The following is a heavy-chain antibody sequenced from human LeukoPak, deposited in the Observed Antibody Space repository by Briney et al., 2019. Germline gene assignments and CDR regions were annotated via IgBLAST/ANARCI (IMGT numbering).Heavy chain of an antibody. CDR1: GGSISSYY. D-gene: IGHD3-10*01. CDR3: ARELPRPNWFDP. J-gene: IGHJ5*02. Sequence: SETESLTCTVSGGSISSYYWSWIRQPPGKGLEWIGYIYYSGSTNYNPSLKSRVTISVDTSKNQFSLKLSSVTAADTAVYYCARELPRPNWFDPWGQGTMVTVSS. V-gene: IGHV4-59*01. CDR2: IYYSGST.